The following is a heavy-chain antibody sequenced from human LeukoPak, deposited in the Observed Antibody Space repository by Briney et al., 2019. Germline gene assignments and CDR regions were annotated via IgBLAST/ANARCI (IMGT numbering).Heavy chain of an antibody. V-gene: IGHV3-7*03. J-gene: IGHJ4*02. Sequence: GGSLRLSCAASGFTFSSYWMSWVRQAPGKGLERVANIKQDGSEKYYVDSVKGRFTISRDNAKNSLYLQMNSLRAEDTAVYYCARDSRYSSGWYDYWGQGTLVTVSS. CDR3: ARDSRYSSGWYDY. D-gene: IGHD6-19*01. CDR1: GFTFSSYW. CDR2: IKQDGSEK.